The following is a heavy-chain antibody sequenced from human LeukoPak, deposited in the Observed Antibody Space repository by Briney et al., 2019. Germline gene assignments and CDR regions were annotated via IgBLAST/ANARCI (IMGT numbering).Heavy chain of an antibody. Sequence: GGSLRLSCAASGFTFSSYAMHWVRQAPGKGLEWVAVISYDGSNKYYADSVKGRFTISRDNSKNTLFVQMNSLRTEDTAVYYCARSGVQWQWLLTYDAFDIWGQGTMVTVSS. CDR1: GFTFSSYA. CDR3: ARSGVQWQWLLTYDAFDI. J-gene: IGHJ3*02. V-gene: IGHV3-30-3*01. CDR2: ISYDGSNK. D-gene: IGHD6-19*01.